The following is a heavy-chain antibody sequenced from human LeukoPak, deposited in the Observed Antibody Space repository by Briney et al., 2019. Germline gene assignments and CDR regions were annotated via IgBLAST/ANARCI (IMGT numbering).Heavy chain of an antibody. V-gene: IGHV3-23*01. CDR1: GLTLSNYA. CDR2: ISGSGRRT. Sequence: GGSLRLSCEASGLTLSNYAMSWVRQAPGKGLEWVSGISGSGRRTYYADSVKGRFTISRDNANNTLFLQLNSLRAEDTAVYYCAKTIGRDYYYYGMDVWGQGTTVTVSS. J-gene: IGHJ6*02. D-gene: IGHD3-3*01. CDR3: AKTIGRDYYYYGMDV.